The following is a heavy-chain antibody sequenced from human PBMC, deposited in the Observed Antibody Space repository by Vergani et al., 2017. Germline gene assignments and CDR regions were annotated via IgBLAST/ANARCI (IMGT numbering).Heavy chain of an antibody. CDR3: AQHGPGYYHYYMHD. Sequence: QVQLQQSGAGLLKPSETLSLMCGLYGGLFRGYYWSWIRQSPGKGLEWIGEIDHSGSANYNPSLKTRVIISVDTSKNQFSRKLTSVTAADTAVYYCAQHGPGYYHYYMHDWGKGTTVTVSS. CDR1: GGLFRGYY. CDR2: IDHSGSA. J-gene: IGHJ6*03. D-gene: IGHD2-8*01. V-gene: IGHV4-34*02.